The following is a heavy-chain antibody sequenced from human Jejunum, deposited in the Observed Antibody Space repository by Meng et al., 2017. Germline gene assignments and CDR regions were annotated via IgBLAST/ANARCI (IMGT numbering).Heavy chain of an antibody. CDR3: ARDNDSGGYLELDY. CDR1: VDTFTSDS. CDR2: IDPSGLST. D-gene: IGHD3-22*01. J-gene: IGHJ4*02. Sequence: QVQVVQSGAGVTKPVASVKLSCKASVDTFTSDSKHWVRQAPGQGLEWVGIIDPSGLSTTFAQKFHASLAITRDTSTSTVYMELNCLIPEDTAVYYCARDNDSGGYLELDYWGQGTLVTVSS. V-gene: IGHV1-46*01.